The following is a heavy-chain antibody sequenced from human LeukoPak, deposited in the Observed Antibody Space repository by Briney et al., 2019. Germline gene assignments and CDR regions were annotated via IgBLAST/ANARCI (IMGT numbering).Heavy chain of an antibody. V-gene: IGHV1-69*04. Sequence: SVKVSCKASGGTFSSYTISWVRQAPGQGGEWMGRIIPILGIANYAQKLKGRVTITADKSTSTPYMQLSSLRSEDTAVYYCARDRGDGYNFSPFDYWGQGTLVTVPS. D-gene: IGHD5-24*01. J-gene: IGHJ4*02. CDR2: IIPILGIA. CDR1: GGTFSSYT. CDR3: ARDRGDGYNFSPFDY.